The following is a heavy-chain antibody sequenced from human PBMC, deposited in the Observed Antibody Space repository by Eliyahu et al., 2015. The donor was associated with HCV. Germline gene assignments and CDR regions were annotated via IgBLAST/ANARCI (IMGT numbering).Heavy chain of an antibody. V-gene: IGHV3-33*01. D-gene: IGHD2-2*01. CDR3: ARDELRYCSSTSCYFDY. CDR1: GFTFXXYG. Sequence: QVQLVESGGGVVQPGRSLRLSCAASGFTFXXYGMHWVRQAPGKGLEGVAVIWYDGSNKYYADSVKGRFTISRDNSKNTLYLQMNSLRAEDTAVYYCARDELRYCSSTSCYFDYWGQGTLVTVSS. J-gene: IGHJ4*02. CDR2: IWYDGSNK.